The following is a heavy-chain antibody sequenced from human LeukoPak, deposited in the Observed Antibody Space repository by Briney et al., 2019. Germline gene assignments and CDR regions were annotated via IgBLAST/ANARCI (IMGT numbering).Heavy chain of an antibody. V-gene: IGHV3-21*01. CDR3: ARSATCTSTSCPDY. CDR2: ISSSSNYI. D-gene: IGHD2-2*01. CDR1: GFTFSTYS. J-gene: IGHJ4*02. Sequence: GGSLRLSCAASGFTFSTYSMNWVRQAPGKGLEWVSSISSSSNYIYYADSVKGRFTISRDNAKNSLYLQMNSLRAEDTAVYYCARSATCTSTSCPDYWGQGTLVTVSS.